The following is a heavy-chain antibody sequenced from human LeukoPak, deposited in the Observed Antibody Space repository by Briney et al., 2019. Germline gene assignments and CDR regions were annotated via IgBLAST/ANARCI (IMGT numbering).Heavy chain of an antibody. CDR3: ARGEAYCGGDCYYDY. D-gene: IGHD2-21*02. Sequence: SVKVSCKASGGTFSSYAISWVRQAPGQGLEWMGGIIPIFGTANYAQKFQGRVTMTRDTSTSTVYMELSSLRSEDTAVYYCARGEAYCGGDCYYDYWGQGTLVTVSS. J-gene: IGHJ4*02. CDR1: GGTFSSYA. CDR2: IIPIFGTA. V-gene: IGHV1-69*05.